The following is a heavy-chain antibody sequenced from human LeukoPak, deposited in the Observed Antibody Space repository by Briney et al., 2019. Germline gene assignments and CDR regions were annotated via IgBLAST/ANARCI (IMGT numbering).Heavy chain of an antibody. V-gene: IGHV1-69*02. J-gene: IGHJ4*02. CDR2: TIPILGIA. D-gene: IGHD3-16*02. Sequence: SVKVSCKASGGTFSSYTISWVRQAPGQGLEWMGRTIPILGIANYAQKFQGRVTITADKSTSTAYMELSSLRSEDTAVYYCAGSTFGGVIVLIDYWGQGTLVTVSS. CDR1: GGTFSSYT. CDR3: AGSTFGGVIVLIDY.